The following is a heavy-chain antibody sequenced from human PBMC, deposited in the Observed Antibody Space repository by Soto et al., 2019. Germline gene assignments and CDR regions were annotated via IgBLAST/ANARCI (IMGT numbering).Heavy chain of an antibody. D-gene: IGHD3-3*01. Sequence: GGSLRLSCEASGFTFSRVSMNWVRQVPGKGLEWVASISSGSSDTWYADSVKGRFTISRDNSKNTLYLQMNSLRAEDTAVYYCARDPVSDFWSGYYTYWGQGTLVTVS. J-gene: IGHJ4*02. CDR2: ISSGSSDT. CDR1: GFTFSRVS. CDR3: ARDPVSDFWSGYYTY. V-gene: IGHV3-21*01.